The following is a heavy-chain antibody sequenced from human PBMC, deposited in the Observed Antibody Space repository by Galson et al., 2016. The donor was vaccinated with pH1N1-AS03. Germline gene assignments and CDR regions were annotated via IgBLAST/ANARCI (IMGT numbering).Heavy chain of an antibody. CDR3: ARDPRGPCTSATCPTTYYFGRDV. Sequence: SVKVSCKASGYIFTGFYVHWVRQAPGQGLEWMGWINTDSGVTNYAQKFKAWVTMTRDTSVSTAYMELNGLKSGDTAVYYCARDPRGPCTSATCPTTYYFGRDVWGQGTTVIVSS. D-gene: IGHD2-2*01. J-gene: IGHJ6*02. CDR2: INTDSGVT. V-gene: IGHV1-2*04. CDR1: GYIFTGFY.